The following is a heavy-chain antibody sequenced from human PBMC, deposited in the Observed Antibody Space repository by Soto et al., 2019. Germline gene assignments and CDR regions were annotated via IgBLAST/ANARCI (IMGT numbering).Heavy chain of an antibody. CDR2: IFDSGTT. D-gene: IGHD7-27*01. CDR1: GGSITSDYSC. CDR3: ARGPSGDKVHY. J-gene: IGHJ4*02. Sequence: SETLSLTCTVSGGSITSDYSCWSWIRQPPGEGLEWIGHIFDSGTTYTNPSLKSQVAISLDTSKNHFSLTLSSVTAADTAVYYCARGPSGDKVHYWGQGALVTVSS. V-gene: IGHV4-30-4*01.